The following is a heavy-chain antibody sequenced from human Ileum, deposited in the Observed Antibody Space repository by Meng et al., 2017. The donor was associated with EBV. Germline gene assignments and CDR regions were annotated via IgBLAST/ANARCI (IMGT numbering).Heavy chain of an antibody. CDR3: ARGGWSLDY. CDR1: GGSISSYY. Sequence: QVQLQESGPGLGKPSETLSLPVTVSGGSISSYYWSWIRQPPGKGLEWIGYIYYSGSTNYNPSLKSRVTISVDTSKNQFSLNLSSVTAADTAVYYCARGGWSLDYWGQGTLVTVSS. V-gene: IGHV4-59*08. J-gene: IGHJ4*02. D-gene: IGHD2-15*01. CDR2: IYYSGST.